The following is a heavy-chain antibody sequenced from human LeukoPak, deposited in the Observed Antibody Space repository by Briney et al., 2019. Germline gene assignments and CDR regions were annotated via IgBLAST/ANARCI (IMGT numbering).Heavy chain of an antibody. CDR2: ISGSGGST. CDR3: AKGRGGYYDSSGYYSFDH. CDR1: GFTFSSYA. J-gene: IGHJ4*02. V-gene: IGHV3-23*01. Sequence: PGGSLRLSCAASGFTFSSYAMSWVRQAPGKGLEWVSAISGSGGSTYYADSVKGRFTISRDNSKNTLYLQMNSLRAEDTAVYYCAKGRGGYYDSSGYYSFDHWGQGTLVTVSS. D-gene: IGHD3-22*01.